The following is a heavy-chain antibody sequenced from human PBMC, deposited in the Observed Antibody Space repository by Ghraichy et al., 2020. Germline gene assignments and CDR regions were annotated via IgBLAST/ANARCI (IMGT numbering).Heavy chain of an antibody. V-gene: IGHV4-39*07. D-gene: IGHD3-10*01. CDR2: IYNTGII. CDR1: GGSIASTTYH. Sequence: SETLSLTCSVSGGSIASTTYHWGWLRQSPGKGLEWIGTIYNTGIIYYNPSLKIRVTISEDPSRTQFSLNLISVTAADTAVYYCARGGYGSGTYKYNWFDPWGQGTLVTV. CDR3: ARGGYGSGTYKYNWFDP. J-gene: IGHJ5*01.